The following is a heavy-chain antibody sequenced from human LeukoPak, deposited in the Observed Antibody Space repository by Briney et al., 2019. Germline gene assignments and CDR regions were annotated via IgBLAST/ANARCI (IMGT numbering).Heavy chain of an antibody. CDR2: ISYDGSSK. Sequence: GGSLRLSCAASGFTFSSYGMHWVRQAPGKGLEWVAVISYDGSSKYYADSVKGRFTISRDNSKNTLYLQMNSLRAEDTAVYYCARDQDGGELDYWGQGTLVTVSS. CDR1: GFTFSSYG. J-gene: IGHJ4*02. V-gene: IGHV3-30*03. D-gene: IGHD4-23*01. CDR3: ARDQDGGELDY.